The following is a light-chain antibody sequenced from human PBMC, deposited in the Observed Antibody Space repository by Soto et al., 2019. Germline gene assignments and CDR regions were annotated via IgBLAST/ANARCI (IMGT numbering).Light chain of an antibody. V-gene: IGLV2-23*01. J-gene: IGLJ2*01. CDR1: SSDVGNYNL. Sequence: QSVLTQPASASGSPGQSITISCTGTSSDVGNYNLVSWYQQHPGKAPKLMIYEASKRPSGISNGFSGSKSGNTASLTISGLQAEDEADYYCCSYAGTSTLVVFGRGTKLTVL. CDR3: CSYAGTSTLVV. CDR2: EAS.